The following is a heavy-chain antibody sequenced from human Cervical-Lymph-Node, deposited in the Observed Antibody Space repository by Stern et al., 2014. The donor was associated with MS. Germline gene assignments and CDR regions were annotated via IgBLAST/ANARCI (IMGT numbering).Heavy chain of an antibody. J-gene: IGHJ4*02. CDR3: ARPITGADHTFDY. D-gene: IGHD6-13*01. Sequence: QVQLVQSGSEMKKPGASVKISCKASGYSFNRYAMNWVRQAPGQGLEWMGWINTNTGNPMYAQGFTGRFVFPLDTSVSTAYLQISSLRTEDTAVYYCARPITGADHTFDYWGQGSLVTVSS. CDR1: GYSFNRYA. V-gene: IGHV7-4-1*02. CDR2: INTNTGNP.